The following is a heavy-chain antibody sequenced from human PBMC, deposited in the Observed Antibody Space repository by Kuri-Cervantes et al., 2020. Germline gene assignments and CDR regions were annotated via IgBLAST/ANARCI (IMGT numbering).Heavy chain of an antibody. V-gene: IGHV3-23*01. CDR3: ATALRFLEWLLWD. CDR2: ISGSGGSS. J-gene: IGHJ4*02. D-gene: IGHD3-3*01. CDR1: GFTFSTYA. Sequence: GGSLRLSCATSGFTFSTYAMSWVRQAPGKGLEWVSAISGSGGSSYYADSVKGRFTISRDNSKNTLYLQMNSLRAEDTAVYYCATALRFLEWLLWDWGQGTLVTVSS.